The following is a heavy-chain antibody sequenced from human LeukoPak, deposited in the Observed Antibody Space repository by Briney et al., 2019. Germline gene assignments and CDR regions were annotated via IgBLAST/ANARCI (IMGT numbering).Heavy chain of an antibody. V-gene: IGHV3-30*04. J-gene: IGHJ4*02. D-gene: IGHD4-11*01. CDR2: ISYDGSNK. Sequence: PGRSLRLSCAASGFTFSSYAMHRVRQAPGKGLEGVAVISYDGSNKYYADSVKGRFTISRDNSKNPLYLQMNSLRAEDTAVYYCARVFFSTVTTLDYWGQGTLVTVSS. CDR1: GFTFSSYA. CDR3: ARVFFSTVTTLDY.